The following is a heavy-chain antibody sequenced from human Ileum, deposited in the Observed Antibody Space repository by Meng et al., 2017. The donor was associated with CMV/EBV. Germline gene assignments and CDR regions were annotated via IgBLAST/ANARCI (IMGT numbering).Heavy chain of an antibody. V-gene: IGHV3-23*01. CDR2: ISNSGGST. CDR3: AKSQYYYGSGSYSDY. D-gene: IGHD3-10*01. Sequence: SGFTFSSYAMAWVRQAPGKGLEWVSGISNSGGSTYYADSVKGRFTMSRDNSKNTLYLQMNSLRAEDTAVYFCAKSQYYYGSGSYSDYWGQGTLVTVSS. CDR1: GFTFSSYA. J-gene: IGHJ4*02.